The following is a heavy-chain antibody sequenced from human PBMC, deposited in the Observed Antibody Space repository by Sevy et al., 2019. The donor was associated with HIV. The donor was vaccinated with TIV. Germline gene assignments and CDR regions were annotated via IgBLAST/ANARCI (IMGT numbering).Heavy chain of an antibody. CDR2: INPNNGGT. J-gene: IGHJ4*02. Sequence: ASVKVSCRASGYTFTDYYLHWVRQAPGQGLEWMGWINPNNGGTEYAQRFQGRVAMTRDTSISTVYMELSRLRSDDTAVYYCARASHVSGSYTNDYSGQGTLVTVSS. D-gene: IGHD3-10*01. CDR3: ARASHVSGSYTNDY. CDR1: GYTFTDYY. V-gene: IGHV1-2*02.